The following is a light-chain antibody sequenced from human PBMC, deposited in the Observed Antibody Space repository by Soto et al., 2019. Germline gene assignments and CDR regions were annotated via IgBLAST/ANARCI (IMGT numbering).Light chain of an antibody. V-gene: IGLV2-23*01. CDR3: CSYAGRSTWV. CDR2: ADT. Sequence: QSALTQPASVSGSPGQSITISCTGTSSDVGSYNLVSWYQQYPGKAPKLMIYADTVRPSGTSNRFSGSKSGHTASLTISELQTEDEADYYCCSYAGRSTWVFGGGTKVTV. J-gene: IGLJ2*01. CDR1: SSDVGSYNL.